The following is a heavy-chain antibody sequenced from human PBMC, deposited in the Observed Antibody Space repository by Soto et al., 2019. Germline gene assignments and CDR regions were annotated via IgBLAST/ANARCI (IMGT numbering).Heavy chain of an antibody. V-gene: IGHV3-23*01. CDR3: AKDSGYDSTD. J-gene: IGHJ4*02. D-gene: IGHD3-22*01. Sequence: EVQLLESGGGLVQPGGSLRLSCAASGFTFGSYGMSWVRQAPGKGLEWISGLSGSGNSTYTYYADSVKGRFTISRDNSKSTLYLQMHSLRVEDTAVYYCAKDSGYDSTDWGQRTLVTVSS. CDR2: LSGSGNSTYT. CDR1: GFTFGSYG.